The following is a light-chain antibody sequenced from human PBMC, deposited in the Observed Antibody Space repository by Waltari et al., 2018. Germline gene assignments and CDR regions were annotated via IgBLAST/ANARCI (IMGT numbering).Light chain of an antibody. Sequence: EIVLTQSPATLSLSPGDRATLSGRASQGVSSYLAWYQQIPGQAPRLLIYDASKRATGIPVRFSCSGYGTDFTLTINTLEPEEFAGYYCQQRGHWLTFGGGTKVEIK. J-gene: IGKJ4*01. V-gene: IGKV3-11*01. CDR1: QGVSSY. CDR2: DAS. CDR3: QQRGHWLT.